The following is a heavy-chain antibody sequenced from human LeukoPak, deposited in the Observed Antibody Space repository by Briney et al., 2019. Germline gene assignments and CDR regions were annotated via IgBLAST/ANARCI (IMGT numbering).Heavy chain of an antibody. CDR3: AGPHYSSGWLDY. V-gene: IGHV4-59*03. CDR1: GGSIDSYY. J-gene: IGHJ4*02. D-gene: IGHD6-19*01. CDR2: IYSTGSA. Sequence: SETLSLTCSVSGGSIDSYYWNWIRQPPGKGLEWVGYIYSTGSATYNPSLRGRVTMSIDTSKNQFYLTLNSVTAADTAVYYCAGPHYSSGWLDYWGRGTLVTVSS.